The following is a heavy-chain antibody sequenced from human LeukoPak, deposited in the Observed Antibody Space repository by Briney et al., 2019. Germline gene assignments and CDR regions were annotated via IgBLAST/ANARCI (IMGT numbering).Heavy chain of an antibody. J-gene: IGHJ4*02. Sequence: GRALRLSCAASGFTFSSYGMHRVRQAPGKGLEGVAVISYDGSNKYYADSVKGRFTISRDNSKNTLYLQMNSLRAEDTAVYYCAKDLGVVTAILNYWGQGTLVTVSS. CDR3: AKDLGVVTAILNY. CDR2: ISYDGSNK. D-gene: IGHD2-21*02. CDR1: GFTFSSYG. V-gene: IGHV3-30*18.